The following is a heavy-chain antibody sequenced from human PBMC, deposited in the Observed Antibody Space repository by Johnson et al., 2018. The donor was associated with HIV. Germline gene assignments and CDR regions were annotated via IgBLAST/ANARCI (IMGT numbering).Heavy chain of an antibody. CDR2: INWNGGNT. J-gene: IGHJ3*02. Sequence: VQLVESGGGVARPGGSLRLSCAASGFTFDYHDMTWVRQVPGKGLEWVSGINWNGGNTGYADSVKGRFTISRDNAKKSLYLEMSSLRAEDKALYYCVRVGKYCGGDCYSGVDAYDIWGQGTVVIVSS. CDR1: GFTFDYHD. V-gene: IGHV3-20*04. CDR3: VRVGKYCGGDCYSGVDAYDI. D-gene: IGHD2-21*02.